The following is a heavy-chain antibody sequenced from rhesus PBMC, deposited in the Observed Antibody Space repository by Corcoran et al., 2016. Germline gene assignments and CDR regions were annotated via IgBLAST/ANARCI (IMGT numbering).Heavy chain of an antibody. CDR2: ICGSAGST. V-gene: IGHV4-165*01. Sequence: QVQLQESGPGLVKPSETLSLTCAVSGGSISSDYWSWIRQPPGKGPEWTGYICGSAGSTYYNPSLKGRVILSTDPSKNRFSLERTSVTAADTAVYYCAGREYDYNFWTGYFDYWGQGVLVTVSS. CDR3: AGREYDYNFWTGYFDY. CDR1: GGSISSDY. J-gene: IGHJ4*01. D-gene: IGHD3-3*01.